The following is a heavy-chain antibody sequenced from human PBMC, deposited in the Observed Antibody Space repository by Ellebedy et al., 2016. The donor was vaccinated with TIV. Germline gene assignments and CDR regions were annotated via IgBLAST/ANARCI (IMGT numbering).Heavy chain of an antibody. J-gene: IGHJ4*02. Sequence: ASVKVSCKASGYTFTKYGISWVRQAPGQGLEWMGWISVYNGDTYYAQKFQGRVTMTTDTSTSTAYMELRSLKSDDTAVYYCARYSYDILTGQDVRFDYWGQGTLVTVSS. CDR2: ISVYNGDT. V-gene: IGHV1-18*04. CDR3: ARYSYDILTGQDVRFDY. D-gene: IGHD3-9*01. CDR1: GYTFTKYG.